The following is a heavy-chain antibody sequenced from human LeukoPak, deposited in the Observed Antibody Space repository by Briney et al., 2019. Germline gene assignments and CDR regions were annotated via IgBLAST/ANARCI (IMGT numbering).Heavy chain of an antibody. Sequence: SETLSLTCAVYGGSFSGYYWSWIRQPPGKGLEWIGEINHSGSTNYNPSLKSRVTISADTSKNQFSLKLSSVTAADTAVYYCARGKIQLWLRRVAWFDPWGQGTLVTVSS. D-gene: IGHD5-18*01. V-gene: IGHV4-34*01. CDR2: INHSGST. J-gene: IGHJ5*02. CDR1: GGSFSGYY. CDR3: ARGKIQLWLRRVAWFDP.